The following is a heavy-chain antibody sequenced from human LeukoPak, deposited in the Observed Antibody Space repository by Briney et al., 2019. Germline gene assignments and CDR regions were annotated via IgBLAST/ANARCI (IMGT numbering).Heavy chain of an antibody. CDR1: GYTFTDYA. D-gene: IGHD2-2*01. CDR2: ISTYNGNT. Sequence: ASVKVSCKASGYTFTDYAINWVRLAPGRGLEWLGWISTYNGNTNYAQKFQGRITMTTDTSTSTAYMELRSLRSDDTALYYCATLHYCSGTSCYAPFDYWGQGSLVTVSS. J-gene: IGHJ4*02. CDR3: ATLHYCSGTSCYAPFDY. V-gene: IGHV1-18*01.